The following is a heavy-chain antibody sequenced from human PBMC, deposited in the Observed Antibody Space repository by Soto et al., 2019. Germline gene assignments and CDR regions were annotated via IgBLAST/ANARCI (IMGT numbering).Heavy chain of an antibody. D-gene: IGHD2-15*01. CDR1: GFTFSSYA. CDR3: AKARCSGGSCYSLSEAFDI. V-gene: IGHV3-23*01. CDR2: ISGSGGST. Sequence: GGSLRLSCAASGFTFSSYAMSWVRQAPGKGLEWVSAISGSGGSTYYADSVKGRFTISRDNSKNTLYLQMNSLRAEDTAVYYCAKARCSGGSCYSLSEAFDIWGQGTMVTVSS. J-gene: IGHJ3*02.